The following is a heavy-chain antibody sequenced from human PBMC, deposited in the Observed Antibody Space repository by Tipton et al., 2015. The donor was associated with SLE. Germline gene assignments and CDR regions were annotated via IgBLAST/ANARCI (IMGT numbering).Heavy chain of an antibody. CDR1: GFTFSTYG. CDR3: ARGTTMVYDY. V-gene: IGHV3-33*08. D-gene: IGHD5-18*01. CDR2: IWDDGSKK. Sequence: SLRLSCAASGFTFSTYGMHWVRQAPGKGLEWVAVIWDDGSKKYYADSVKGRFTISRDNPKNTLYLQMNSLRAEDTAVYYCARGTTMVYDYWGQGTLVTVSS. J-gene: IGHJ4*02.